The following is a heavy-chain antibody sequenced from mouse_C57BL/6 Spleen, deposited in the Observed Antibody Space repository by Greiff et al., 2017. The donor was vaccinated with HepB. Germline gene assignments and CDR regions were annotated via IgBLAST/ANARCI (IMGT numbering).Heavy chain of an antibody. Sequence: VQLQQSGAELVRPGSSVKLSCKASGYTFTSYWMDWVKQRPGQGLDWIGNIYPSDSETHYNQKFKDKATLTVDKSSSTAYMQRSSLTSEDSAVYYCARALITTVVAPFDYWGQGTTLTGSA. V-gene: IGHV1-61*01. J-gene: IGHJ2*01. CDR2: IYPSDSET. D-gene: IGHD1-1*01. CDR3: ARALITTVVAPFDY. CDR1: GYTFTSYW.